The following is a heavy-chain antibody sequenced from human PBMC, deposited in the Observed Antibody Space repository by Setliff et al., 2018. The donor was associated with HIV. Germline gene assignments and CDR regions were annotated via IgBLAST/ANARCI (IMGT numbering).Heavy chain of an antibody. CDR2: ITHTGTT. J-gene: IGHJ6*03. Sequence: PSETLSLTCTVYGGPFNVHKWNWVRQSPGKGLEWVGDITHTGTTNYNPSLGSRLTISVDASRKRISLNIRSVTAADTAVYFCARGQIVSPGPPTHYMDVWGKGTSVTVSS. CDR3: ARGQIVSPGPPTHYMDV. D-gene: IGHD6-6*01. CDR1: GGPFNVHK. V-gene: IGHV4-34*01.